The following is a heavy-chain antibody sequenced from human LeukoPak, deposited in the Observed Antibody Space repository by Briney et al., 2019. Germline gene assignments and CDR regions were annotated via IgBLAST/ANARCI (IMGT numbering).Heavy chain of an antibody. CDR3: ARSSGWYSYWFDP. D-gene: IGHD6-19*01. J-gene: IGHJ5*02. CDR1: GYTFTSYY. CDR2: INPSGGST. Sequence: ASXXVSCKASGYTFTSYYMHWVRQAPGQGLEWMGIINPSGGSTSYAQKFQGRVTMTRDTSTSTVYMELSSLRSEDTAVYYCARSSGWYSYWFDPWGQGTLVTVS. V-gene: IGHV1-46*01.